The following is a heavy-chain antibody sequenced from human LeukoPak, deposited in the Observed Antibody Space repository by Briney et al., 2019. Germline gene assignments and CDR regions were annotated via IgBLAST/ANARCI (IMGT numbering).Heavy chain of an antibody. Sequence: SQTLSLTCAISGDSLSSNSASWTWIRQSPSRGLEWLGRTYYRSRWYNDYATSVKTRVSINPDTSRNQFSLKLSSVTAADTAVYYCARTSSSGLVGGYYFDYWGQGTLVTVSS. CDR2: TYYRSRWYN. CDR3: ARTSSSGLVGGYYFDY. CDR1: GDSLSSNSAS. D-gene: IGHD6-19*01. V-gene: IGHV6-1*01. J-gene: IGHJ4*02.